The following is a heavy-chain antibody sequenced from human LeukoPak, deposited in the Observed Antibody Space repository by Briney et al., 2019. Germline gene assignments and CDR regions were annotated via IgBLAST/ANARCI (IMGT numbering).Heavy chain of an antibody. D-gene: IGHD6-13*01. J-gene: IGHJ4*02. V-gene: IGHV3-7*01. CDR1: GFPFSSYW. CDR2: IKLDGSVI. Sequence: GGSLRLSCTAPGFPFSSYWMTWVRQAPGKGLEWVANIKLDGSVINYVDSVKGRFTISRDNAKNSLYLQMTNLRVEDTALYYCAKDSYSKGDYWGQGTLVTVSS. CDR3: AKDSYSKGDY.